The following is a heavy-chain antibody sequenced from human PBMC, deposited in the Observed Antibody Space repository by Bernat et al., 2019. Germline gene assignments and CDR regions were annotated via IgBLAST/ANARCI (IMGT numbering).Heavy chain of an antibody. V-gene: IGHV3-30-3*01. D-gene: IGHD6-19*01. J-gene: IGHJ6*02. Sequence: QVQLVESGGGVVKPGRSLRLSCAASGFTFSSYAMHWVRQAPGKGLEGVEVISYDGSNKYSADSGKGRFTISRDNSKNTLYLQMNSLRAEDTAVYYCAREGSSGWYVGSYYYYGMDVWGQGTTVTVSS. CDR3: AREGSSGWYVGSYYYYGMDV. CDR2: ISYDGSNK. CDR1: GFTFSSYA.